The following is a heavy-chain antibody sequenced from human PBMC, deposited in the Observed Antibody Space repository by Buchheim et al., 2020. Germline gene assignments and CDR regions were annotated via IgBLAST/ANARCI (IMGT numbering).Heavy chain of an antibody. J-gene: IGHJ6*03. Sequence: QQQLQESGPGLVKPSETLSLTCTVSGGSISNSDSYYWGWIRQPPGKGLEWIGSIYYGGSTYYNPSLKSRVTISVDTSKNQFSLKLSSVTAEETAVYYCAKAYPPYSSSLWLGYYYMDVWGKGTT. D-gene: IGHD6-6*01. CDR3: AKAYPPYSSSLWLGYYYMDV. CDR2: IYYGGST. V-gene: IGHV4-39*07. CDR1: GGSISNSDSYY.